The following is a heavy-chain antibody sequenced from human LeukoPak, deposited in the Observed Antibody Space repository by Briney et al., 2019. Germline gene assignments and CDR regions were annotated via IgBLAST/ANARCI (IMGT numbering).Heavy chain of an antibody. D-gene: IGHD3-3*01. Sequence: ASVKVSCKASGYTFTGYYMHWARQAPGQALEWMGWINPNSGGTNYAQKFQGRVTMTRDTSISTAYMELSRLRSDDTAVYYCARGPTITIFGGGGNWFDPWGQGTLVTVSS. CDR3: ARGPTITIFGGGGNWFDP. CDR2: INPNSGGT. V-gene: IGHV1-2*02. CDR1: GYTFTGYY. J-gene: IGHJ5*02.